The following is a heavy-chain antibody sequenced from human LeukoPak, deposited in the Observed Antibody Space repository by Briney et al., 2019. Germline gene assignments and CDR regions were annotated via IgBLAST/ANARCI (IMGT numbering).Heavy chain of an antibody. CDR1: GFTFSTYT. CDR3: AKSMDILTGYLWSLDY. V-gene: IGHV3-21*01. Sequence: GGSLRLSCAASGFTFSTYTMNWVRQAPGKGLEWVSSISSRSSYIYYADSVKGRFTISRDNAKNSLYLQMNSLRAEDTAVYYCAKSMDILTGYLWSLDYWGQGTLVTVSS. D-gene: IGHD3-9*01. CDR2: ISSRSSYI. J-gene: IGHJ4*02.